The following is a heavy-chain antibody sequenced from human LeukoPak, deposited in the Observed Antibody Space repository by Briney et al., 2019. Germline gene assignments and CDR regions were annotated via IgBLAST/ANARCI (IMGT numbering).Heavy chain of an antibody. D-gene: IGHD4-11*01. V-gene: IGHV1-2*02. Sequence: GASVKVSCKASGYTFTGYYMHWVRQAPGQGLEWMGWINPNSGGTNYAQKFQGRATMTRDTSISTAYMELSRLRSDDTAVYYCAREYSNSGGFDYWGQGTLVTVSS. J-gene: IGHJ4*02. CDR1: GYTFTGYY. CDR3: AREYSNSGGFDY. CDR2: INPNSGGT.